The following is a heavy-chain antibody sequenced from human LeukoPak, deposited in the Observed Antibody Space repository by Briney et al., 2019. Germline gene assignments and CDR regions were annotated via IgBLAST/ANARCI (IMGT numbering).Heavy chain of an antibody. J-gene: IGHJ4*02. V-gene: IGHV3-7*01. D-gene: IGHD3-22*01. CDR1: GFTFSTYW. CDR2: IKEDGSEK. CDR3: ARSYYDSSGYYPGSFDY. Sequence: GGSLRLSCAASGFTFSTYWMNWVRQAPGKGLEWVANIKEDGSEKYYVDSVKGRFTISRDNAKDSLYVQMNSLRAGDTAVYYCARSYYDSSGYYPGSFDYWGQGTLVTVSS.